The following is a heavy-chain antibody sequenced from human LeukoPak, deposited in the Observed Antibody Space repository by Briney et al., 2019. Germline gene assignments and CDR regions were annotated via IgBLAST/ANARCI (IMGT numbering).Heavy chain of an antibody. CDR3: ARGVLRYFDWLPPALSGSFDY. V-gene: IGHV4-34*01. J-gene: IGHJ4*02. CDR2: NNHSVIT. D-gene: IGHD3-9*01. CDR1: GGSFSVYY. Sequence: SETLSLTCAVYGGSFSVYYWSCIPHPPRKGLEYIGENNHSVITNYNPSLKSRVTISVDTSKNQCSLKLSSVTAADPAVYYCARGVLRYFDWLPPALSGSFDYWGEGTLVTVSS.